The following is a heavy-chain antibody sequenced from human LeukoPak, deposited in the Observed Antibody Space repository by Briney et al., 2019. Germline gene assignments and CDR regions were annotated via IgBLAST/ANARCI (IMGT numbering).Heavy chain of an antibody. V-gene: IGHV3-74*01. D-gene: IGHD3-3*01. CDR1: GFTFSSYW. J-gene: IGHJ5*02. CDR2: INSDGSST. Sequence: GGSLRLSCAASGFTFSSYWMHWVRQAPGKGLVWVSRINSDGSSTSYADSVKGRFTIYRDNAKNTLYLQMKSLGAEDTAVYYCSSTGGVRFSNWFDPWGQGTLVTVSS. CDR3: SSTGGVRFSNWFDP.